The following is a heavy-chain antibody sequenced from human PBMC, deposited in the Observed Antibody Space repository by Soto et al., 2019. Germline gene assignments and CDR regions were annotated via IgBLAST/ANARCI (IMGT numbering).Heavy chain of an antibody. CDR3: VRDSGAKLSSS. CDR2: IVPIYRTA. J-gene: IGHJ4*02. D-gene: IGHD6-13*01. V-gene: IGHV1-69*01. CDR1: GGTFSSYR. Sequence: QVQLVQSGAEVKKPGSSGKVCCKASGGTFSSYRINWVRQAPGQGLEWGGGIVPIYRTADYAQKFQGRVTITADESARTSYMELRSLKSQDTAVYYCVRDSGAKLSSSWGQGTLVTVSS.